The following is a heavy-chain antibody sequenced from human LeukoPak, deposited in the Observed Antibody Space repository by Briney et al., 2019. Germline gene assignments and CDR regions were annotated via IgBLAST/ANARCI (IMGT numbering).Heavy chain of an antibody. CDR1: GGTFSSYA. CDR2: IIPIFGTA. J-gene: IGHJ5*02. CDR3: ARDGRAYYYDSSSNWFDP. V-gene: IGHV1-69*13. D-gene: IGHD3-22*01. Sequence: ASVKVSCKASGGTFSSYAISWVRQAPGQGLEWMGGIIPIFGTASYAQKFQGRVTITADESTSTAYMELSSLRSEDTAVYYCARDGRAYYYDSSSNWFDPWGQGTLVTVSS.